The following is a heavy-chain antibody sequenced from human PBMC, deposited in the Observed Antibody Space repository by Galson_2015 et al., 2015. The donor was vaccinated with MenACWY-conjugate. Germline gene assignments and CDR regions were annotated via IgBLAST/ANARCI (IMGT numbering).Heavy chain of an antibody. CDR2: IKQDGSEK. V-gene: IGHV3-7*04. D-gene: IGHD3/OR15-3a*01. Sequence: SLRLSCAASGFTYSAYWMSWVRQAPGKGPEWVANIKQDGSEKHYVESVKGRFTISRDSAKNSLYLQLDRLRAEDTAVYYCARVTYDSFWAGFPPYTSYYYMDVWGSGTTVTVSS. J-gene: IGHJ6*03. CDR3: ARVTYDSFWAGFPPYTSYYYMDV. CDR1: GFTYSAYW.